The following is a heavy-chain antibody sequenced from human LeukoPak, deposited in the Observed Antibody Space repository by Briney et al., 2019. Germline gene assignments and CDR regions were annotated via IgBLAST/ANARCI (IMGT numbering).Heavy chain of an antibody. CDR3: ARSSAYCSSTSCPTYYYGMDV. D-gene: IGHD2-2*01. J-gene: IGHJ6*04. CDR2: ISSSSSYT. Sequence: GGSLRLSCAASGFTFSDYYMSWIRQAPGKRLEWVSYISSSSSYTNYADSVKGRFTISRDNAKNSLYLQMNSLRAEDTAVYYCARSSAYCSSTSCPTYYYGMDVWGKGTTVTVST. CDR1: GFTFSDYY. V-gene: IGHV3-11*06.